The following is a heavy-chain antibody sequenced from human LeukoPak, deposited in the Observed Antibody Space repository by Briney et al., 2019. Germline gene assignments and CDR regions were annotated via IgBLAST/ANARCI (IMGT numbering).Heavy chain of an antibody. CDR1: GFTFNNYA. J-gene: IGHJ4*02. D-gene: IGHD6-19*01. Sequence: GGSLRLSCAASGFTFNNYAMSWVRQAPGKVLEWVSAITGSGDDTYHATFVQGRFTISRDNSKNTLYLQMNSLRAEDTAVYYCAKGSRNSRPYYFDFWGQGTLVTVSS. CDR2: ITGSGDDT. V-gene: IGHV3-23*01. CDR3: AKGSRNSRPYYFDF.